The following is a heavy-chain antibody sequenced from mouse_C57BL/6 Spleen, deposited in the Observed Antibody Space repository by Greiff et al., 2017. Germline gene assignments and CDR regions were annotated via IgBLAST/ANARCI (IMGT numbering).Heavy chain of an antibody. CDR3: ARRDYGSSYWYFDG. V-gene: IGHV1-55*01. CDR2: IYPGSGST. J-gene: IGHJ1*03. Sequence: QVQLQQSGAELVKPGASVKMSCKASGYTFTSYWITWVKQRPGQGLEWIGDIYPGSGSTNYNEKFKSKATLTVDTSSSTAYMQLSSLTSEDSAVYYGARRDYGSSYWYFDGWGTGTTVTVSS. CDR1: GYTFTSYW. D-gene: IGHD1-1*01.